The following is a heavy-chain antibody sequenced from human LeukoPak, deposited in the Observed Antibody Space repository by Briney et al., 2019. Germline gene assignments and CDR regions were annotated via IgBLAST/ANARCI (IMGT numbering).Heavy chain of an antibody. CDR2: INPNSGGT. CDR1: GYTFTGYY. D-gene: IGHD3-10*01. V-gene: IGHV1-2*02. Sequence: GASVKVSCKASGYTFTGYYIHWVRQAPGQGLEWMGWINPNSGGTNHAQRFQGRVTMTRDTSISTAYMELSRLRSDDTAVYYCARDYYGSGSFYARSFRGEYYFDYWGQGTLLTVSS. J-gene: IGHJ4*02. CDR3: ARDYYGSGSFYARSFRGEYYFDY.